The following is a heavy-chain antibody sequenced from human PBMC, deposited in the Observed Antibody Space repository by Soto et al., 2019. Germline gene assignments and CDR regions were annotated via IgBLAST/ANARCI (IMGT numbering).Heavy chain of an antibody. J-gene: IGHJ6*02. V-gene: IGHV1-18*01. CDR3: GRDQGAAAGRYYYGMDL. Sequence: ASVKVSCKASGYTFTSYGISWVRQAPGQGLEWMGWISAYNGNTNYAQKHQGRVTMTTDTSTSTAYMELRSLRSDDTAVYYCGRDQGAAAGRYYYGMDLWGQGTTVTVSS. D-gene: IGHD6-13*01. CDR1: GYTFTSYG. CDR2: ISAYNGNT.